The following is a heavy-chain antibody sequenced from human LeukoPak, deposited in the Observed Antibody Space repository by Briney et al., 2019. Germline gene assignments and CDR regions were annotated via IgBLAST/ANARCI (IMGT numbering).Heavy chain of an antibody. Sequence: SETLSLTCAVSGTSITYGGYTWNWIRQPPGKGLEWIGYIYYSGTTFYNPSLKSRVTMSLESAKNQLSLKLRSVTAADTAVYYCARGHWEQDTSTYAYWGQGSLVTVSS. V-gene: IGHV4-30-4*07. CDR2: IYYSGTT. D-gene: IGHD1-26*01. J-gene: IGHJ4*02. CDR3: ARGHWEQDTSTYAY. CDR1: GTSITYGGYT.